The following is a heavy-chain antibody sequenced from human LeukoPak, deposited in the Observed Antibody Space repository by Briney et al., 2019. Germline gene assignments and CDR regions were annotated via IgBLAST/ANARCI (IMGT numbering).Heavy chain of an antibody. CDR3: ATLYDSSGYLPRGDY. CDR2: IYYSGST. CDR1: GGSISSYY. Sequence: SQTLSLTCTVSGGSISSYYWSWIRQPPGKGLEWIGYIYYSGSTNYNPSPKSRVTISVDTSKNQFSLKLSSVTAADTAVYYCATLYDSSGYLPRGDYWGQGTLVTVSS. V-gene: IGHV4-59*08. J-gene: IGHJ4*02. D-gene: IGHD3-22*01.